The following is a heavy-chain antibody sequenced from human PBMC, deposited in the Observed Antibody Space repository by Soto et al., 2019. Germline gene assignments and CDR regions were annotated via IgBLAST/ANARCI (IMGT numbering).Heavy chain of an antibody. CDR1: GFTFSSYG. D-gene: IGHD2-15*01. V-gene: IGHV3-33*01. J-gene: IGHJ6*02. Sequence: QVQLVESGGGVVQPGRSVRLSCAASGFTFSSYGMHWVRQAPGKGLEWVAVIWYDGSNKYYADSVKGRFTISRDNSKNTLYLQMNSLRAEDTAVYYCARDRALVVASTTRHYYYGMDVWGQGTTVTVSS. CDR3: ARDRALVVASTTRHYYYGMDV. CDR2: IWYDGSNK.